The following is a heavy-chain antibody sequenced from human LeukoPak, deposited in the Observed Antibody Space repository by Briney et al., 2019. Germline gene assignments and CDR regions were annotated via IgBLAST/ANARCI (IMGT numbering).Heavy chain of an antibody. J-gene: IGHJ6*02. V-gene: IGHV4-59*01. CDR2: IYYSGST. Sequence: SETLSLTCTVSGGSISSYYWSWIRQPPGKGLEWIGYIYYSGSTNYNPSLKSRVTISVDTSKNQFSLKLSSVTAADTAVYYCARDQMATTSYYYYGMDVWGQGTTVTVSS. CDR3: ARDQMATTSYYYYGMDV. CDR1: GGSISSYY. D-gene: IGHD5-24*01.